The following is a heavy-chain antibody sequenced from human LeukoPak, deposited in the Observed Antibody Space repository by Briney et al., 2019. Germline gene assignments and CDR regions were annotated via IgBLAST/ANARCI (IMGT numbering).Heavy chain of an antibody. CDR2: ISPSGGGT. V-gene: IGHV1-46*01. CDR3: ARAYGSGSYTLLFFDY. D-gene: IGHD3-10*01. J-gene: IGHJ4*02. Sequence: ASVKVSCKASGYTFTSYYMHWVRQAPGQGLEWMGIISPSGGGTSYAQKFQGRVTMTRDTSTSTVYMELSSLRSEDTAVYYCARAYGSGSYTLLFFDYWGQGTLVTVSS. CDR1: GYTFTSYY.